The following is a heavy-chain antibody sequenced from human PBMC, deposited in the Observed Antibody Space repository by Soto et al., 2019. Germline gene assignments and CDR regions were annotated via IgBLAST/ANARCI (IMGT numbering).Heavy chain of an antibody. D-gene: IGHD6-19*01. Sequence: GGSLRLSCAASGFTFSNAWMGWVRQPPGKVLEWVGRIKSKTDGRTKDYSAQVKDRFTISRDDSKNTLYLQMNSLKTEDTAVYYCTTGRIAVAGLGLDYWGQGTLVTVSS. CDR2: IKSKTDGRTK. J-gene: IGHJ4*02. CDR3: TTGRIAVAGLGLDY. CDR1: GFTFSNAW. V-gene: IGHV3-15*01.